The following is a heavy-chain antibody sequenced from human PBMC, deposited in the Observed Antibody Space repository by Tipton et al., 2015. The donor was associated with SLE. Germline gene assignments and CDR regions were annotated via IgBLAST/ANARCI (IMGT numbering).Heavy chain of an antibody. D-gene: IGHD2/OR15-2a*01. J-gene: IGHJ4*02. CDR2: IYYSGST. CDR1: GGSISSSSYY. CDR3: ARGVEYQDS. V-gene: IGHV4-39*07. Sequence: TLSLTCTVSGGSISSSSYYWGWIRQPPGKGLEWIGNIYYSGSTYYNPSLKSRLSISVDTSMNQVSLRLGYVTAADTAVYYCARGVEYQDSWGQGALVTVSS.